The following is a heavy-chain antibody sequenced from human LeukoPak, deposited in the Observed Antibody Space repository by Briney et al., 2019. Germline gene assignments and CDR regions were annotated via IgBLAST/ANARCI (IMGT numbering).Heavy chain of an antibody. CDR1: GFTFSSYS. V-gene: IGHV3-21*01. CDR2: ISSSSSYI. Sequence: GGSLRLSCAASGFTFSSYSMNWVRQAPGKGLESVSSISSSSSYIYYADSVKGRFTISRDNAKNSLYLQMNSLRAEDTAVYYCAGGVGYCSSTSCRTLTYWGQGTLVTVSS. CDR3: AGGVGYCSSTSCRTLTY. D-gene: IGHD2-2*01. J-gene: IGHJ4*02.